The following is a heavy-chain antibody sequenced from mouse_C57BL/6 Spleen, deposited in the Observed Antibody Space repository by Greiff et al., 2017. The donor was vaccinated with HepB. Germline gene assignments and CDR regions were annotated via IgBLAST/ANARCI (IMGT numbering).Heavy chain of an antibody. Sequence: QVQLKESGAELVRPGTSVKMSCKASGYTFTNYWIGWAKQRPGHGLEWIGDIYPGGGYTNYNEKFKGKATLTADKSSSTAYMQFSSLTSEDSAIYYCARSLGRGNAMDYWGQGTSVTVSS. CDR2: IYPGGGYT. D-gene: IGHD4-1*01. J-gene: IGHJ4*01. V-gene: IGHV1-63*01. CDR1: GYTFTNYW. CDR3: ARSLGRGNAMDY.